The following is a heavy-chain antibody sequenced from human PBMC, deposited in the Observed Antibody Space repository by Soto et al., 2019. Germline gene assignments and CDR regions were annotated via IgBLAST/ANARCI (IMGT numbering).Heavy chain of an antibody. Sequence: SETQSLICTVSGGSISSGGYYWRWIRQHPGKGLEWIGYIYYSGSTYYNPSLKSRVTISVDASKNQLSLKLSSVTAADTAVYDCARGGPQMTYYYFSGSYRYDYWGHGTLVSVSS. J-gene: IGHJ4*01. V-gene: IGHV4-31*03. CDR3: ARGGPQMTYYYFSGSYRYDY. CDR2: IYYSGST. CDR1: GGSISSGGYY. D-gene: IGHD3-10*01.